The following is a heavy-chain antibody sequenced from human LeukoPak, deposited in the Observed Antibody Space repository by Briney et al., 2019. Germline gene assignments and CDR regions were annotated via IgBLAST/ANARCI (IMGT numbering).Heavy chain of an antibody. V-gene: IGHV1-2*02. CDR3: ARIDPTMSYYYYYMDV. CDR2: MNPNSGGT. J-gene: IGHJ6*03. CDR1: GYTFTDYY. D-gene: IGHD3-22*01. Sequence: ASVKVSCKASGYTFTDYYMHWVRQAPGQGLDWMGWMNPNSGGTNYAQKFQGRVTMTRNTSISTAYMELSSLRSEDTAVYYCARIDPTMSYYYYYMDVWGKGTTVTISS.